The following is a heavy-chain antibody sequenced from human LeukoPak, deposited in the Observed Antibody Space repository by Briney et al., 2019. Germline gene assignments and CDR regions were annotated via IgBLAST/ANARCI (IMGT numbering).Heavy chain of an antibody. V-gene: IGHV3-23*01. CDR1: GFTFSRHA. J-gene: IGHJ3*01. CDR2: ISGSGGTT. CDR3: VKDDLESADGAFGL. Sequence: GGSLRLSCAASGFTFSRHAMSWVRQAPGKGLEWVSVISGSGGTTYYADSLKGRFTISRDNSKNTLYLQMNTLRAEDTAVYYCVKDDLESADGAFGLWGQGTMVTVSP. D-gene: IGHD3-3*01.